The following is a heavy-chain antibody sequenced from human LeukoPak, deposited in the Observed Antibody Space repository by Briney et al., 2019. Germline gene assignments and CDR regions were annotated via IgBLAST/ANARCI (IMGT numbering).Heavy chain of an antibody. CDR2: ISSSGSTI. Sequence: GRSLRLSCAASGFTFSSYEMNWVRQAPGKGLEWVSYISSSGSTIYYADCVKGRFTISRDNAKNSLYLQMNSLRAEDTAVYYCASEGSGSYYNWGTDPGYWGKGTLVTVSS. D-gene: IGHD3-10*01. J-gene: IGHJ4*02. CDR3: ASEGSGSYYNWGTDPGY. CDR1: GFTFSSYE. V-gene: IGHV3-48*03.